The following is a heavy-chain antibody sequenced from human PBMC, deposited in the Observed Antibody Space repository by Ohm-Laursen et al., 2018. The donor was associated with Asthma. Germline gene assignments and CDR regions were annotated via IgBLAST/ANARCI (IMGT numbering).Heavy chain of an antibody. V-gene: IGHV3-30*18. CDR3: AKDGLTGEDYYYYGMDV. Sequence: SLRLSCTASGFTFTNYGMHWVRLAPGKGLEWVALISNDGSNKYFADSVKGRFTISRDNSKNTLYLQMNSLRAEDTALYYCAKDGLTGEDYYYYGMDVWGQGTTVTVSS. D-gene: IGHD1-14*01. J-gene: IGHJ6*02. CDR2: ISNDGSNK. CDR1: GFTFTNYG.